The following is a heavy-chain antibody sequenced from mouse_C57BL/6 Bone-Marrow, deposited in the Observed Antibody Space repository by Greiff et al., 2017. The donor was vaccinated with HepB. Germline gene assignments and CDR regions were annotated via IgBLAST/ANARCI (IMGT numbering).Heavy chain of an antibody. Sequence: EVKLEESGGGLVKPGGSLKLSCAASGFTFSDYGMHWVRQAPEKGLEWVAYISSGSSTIYYADTVKGRFTISRDNAKNTLFLQMTSLRSEDTAMYYCATSSGTGAMDYWGQGTSVTVSS. J-gene: IGHJ4*01. V-gene: IGHV5-17*01. CDR3: ATSSGTGAMDY. D-gene: IGHD4-1*01. CDR2: ISSGSSTI. CDR1: GFTFSDYG.